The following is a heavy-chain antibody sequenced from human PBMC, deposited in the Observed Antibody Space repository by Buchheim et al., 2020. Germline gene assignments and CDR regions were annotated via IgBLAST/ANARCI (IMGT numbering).Heavy chain of an antibody. CDR3: TREPSSGWYYFDS. CDR2: INSDGTFT. J-gene: IGHJ4*02. V-gene: IGHV3-74*01. D-gene: IGHD6-19*01. CDR1: GFTFSTYW. Sequence: EVQLVESGGGLVQPGGSLRLSCAASGFTFSTYWMHWVRQAPGKGLVWVSRINSDGTFTSYADSVKGRFPISRDNARNTLSLQMNSLRAEDTAVYFCTREPSSGWYYFDSWGQGTL.